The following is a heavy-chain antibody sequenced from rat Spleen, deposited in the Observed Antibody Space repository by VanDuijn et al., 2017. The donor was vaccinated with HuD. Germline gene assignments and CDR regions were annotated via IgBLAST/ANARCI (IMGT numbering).Heavy chain of an antibody. CDR1: GFTFSDYN. Sequence: EVQLVESGGGLVQPGRSLKLSCAASGFTFSDYNMAWVRQAPKKGPEWVATISYDGWSTYYRDSVKGRFTISRDNAKSTLYLQMDGLRSEDTATYYCARHNSGYGVMDAWGQGASVTVSS. D-gene: IGHD4-3*01. J-gene: IGHJ4*01. V-gene: IGHV5-7*01. CDR2: ISYDGWST. CDR3: ARHNSGYGVMDA.